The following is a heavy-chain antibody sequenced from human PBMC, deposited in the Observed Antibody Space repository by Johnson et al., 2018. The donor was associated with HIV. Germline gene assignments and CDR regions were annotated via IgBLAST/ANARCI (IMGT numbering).Heavy chain of an antibody. J-gene: IGHJ3*02. CDR3: AKERRAPRAFDI. CDR1: GFPSDDYG. D-gene: IGHD1-26*01. CDR2: INWTGGNT. V-gene: IGHV3-20*04. Sequence: VQLVESGGGVVRPGGSLRLSCAASGFPSDDYGMSWVRQADGKGLEWVAGINWTGGNTNYADSVKGRFTISRDSGKNSLFLQMNSLRPEDTAVYYCAKERRAPRAFDIWGQGTMVTVSS.